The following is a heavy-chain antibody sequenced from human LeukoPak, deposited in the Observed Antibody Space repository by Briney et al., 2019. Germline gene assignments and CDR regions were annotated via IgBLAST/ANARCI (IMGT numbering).Heavy chain of an antibody. Sequence: SETLSLTCTVSGGSISSGGYYWSWIRQHPGKGLEWIGYIYYSGSTYYNPSLKSRVTISVDTSKNQFSLKLSSVTAADTAVYYCARDGCSGGSCCIDYWGQGTLVTVSS. V-gene: IGHV4-31*03. D-gene: IGHD2-15*01. J-gene: IGHJ4*02. CDR2: IYYSGST. CDR1: GGSISSGGYY. CDR3: ARDGCSGGSCCIDY.